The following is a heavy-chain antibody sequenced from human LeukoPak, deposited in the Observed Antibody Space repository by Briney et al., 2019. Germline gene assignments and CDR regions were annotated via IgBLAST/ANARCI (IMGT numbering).Heavy chain of an antibody. CDR3: ARLIVATIRPVRRRVYYMDV. J-gene: IGHJ6*03. D-gene: IGHD5-12*01. CDR1: GGSISSDY. CDR2: IYYSGST. Sequence: SETLSLTCTVSGGSISSDYWSWIRQSPGKGPEWIGHIYYSGSTNNNPSLKSRVTISVDTSKNQFSLKLSSVTAADTAVYYCARLIVATIRPVRRRVYYMDVWGKGTTVTVSS. V-gene: IGHV4-59*01.